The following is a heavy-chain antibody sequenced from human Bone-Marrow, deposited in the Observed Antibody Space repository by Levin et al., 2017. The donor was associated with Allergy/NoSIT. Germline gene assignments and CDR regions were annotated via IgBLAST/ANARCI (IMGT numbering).Heavy chain of an antibody. V-gene: IGHV3-72*01. D-gene: IGHD2-15*01. CDR1: GFTFSDHY. Sequence: GGSLRLSCAVSGFTFSDHYMDWVRQAPGKGLEWVGRSRNKPNSYTTQYAASVKGRFTISRDDSKNSLYLQMNSLKTEDTAVYYCAKDRCSGGSCFGDYYYMDVWGRGTTVTVSS. CDR2: SRNKPNSYTT. CDR3: AKDRCSGGSCFGDYYYMDV. J-gene: IGHJ6*03.